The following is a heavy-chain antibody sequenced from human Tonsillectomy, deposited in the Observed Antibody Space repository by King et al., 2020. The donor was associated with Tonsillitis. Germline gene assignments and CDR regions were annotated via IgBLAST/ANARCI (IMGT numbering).Heavy chain of an antibody. CDR1: GFTFSSYG. J-gene: IGHJ4*02. D-gene: IGHD4-17*01. CDR3: AKTVGDDYGDYGSDY. Sequence: VQLVESGGGVVQPGRSLRLSCAASGFTFSSYGMHWVRQAPGKGLEWVAVISYDGSNKYYADSVKGRFTISRDNSKNTLHLQMNSLRAEDTALYYCAKTVGDDYGDYGSDYWGQGTLVTVSS. CDR2: ISYDGSNK. V-gene: IGHV3-33*05.